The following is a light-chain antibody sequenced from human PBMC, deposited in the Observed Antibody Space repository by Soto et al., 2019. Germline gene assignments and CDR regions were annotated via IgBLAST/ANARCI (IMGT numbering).Light chain of an antibody. CDR1: QYICSA. CDR3: QQYGDRPRT. V-gene: IGKV3-15*01. CDR2: DAS. J-gene: IGKJ1*01. Sequence: EVVLTQSPATLSVSPGDRATLSCRASQYICSAVAWYHQRPGQAPRLLIFDASIRVPTTPARFSGSVSGTEFTLTISSLESEDFAVYFCQQYGDRPRTFGQGTKVEIK.